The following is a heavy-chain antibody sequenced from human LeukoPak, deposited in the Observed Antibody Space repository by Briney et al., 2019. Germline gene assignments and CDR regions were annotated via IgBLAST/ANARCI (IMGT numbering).Heavy chain of an antibody. V-gene: IGHV4-39*07. J-gene: IGHJ4*02. CDR3: AREKQQLGYFDY. Sequence: PSETLSLTCTVSGGSISSSSYYWGWIRQPPGKGLEWIGSIYYSGSTYYNPSLKSRVTISVDTSKNQFSLKLSSVTAADTAVYYCAREKQQLGYFDYWGQGTLVTVSS. CDR2: IYYSGST. CDR1: GGSISSSSYY. D-gene: IGHD6-13*01.